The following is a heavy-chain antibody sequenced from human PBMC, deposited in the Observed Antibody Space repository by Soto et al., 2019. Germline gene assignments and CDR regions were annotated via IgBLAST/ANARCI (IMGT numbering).Heavy chain of an antibody. Sequence: RGSLRLSCAASGFTFSDYYMSWIRQAPGKGLEWVSYISSSGSTIYYADSVKGRFTISRDNAKNSLYLQMNSLRAEDTAVYYCARDPFLTYGDYLFDYWGQGTLVTVSS. J-gene: IGHJ4*02. V-gene: IGHV3-11*01. CDR2: ISSSGSTI. CDR3: ARDPFLTYGDYLFDY. D-gene: IGHD4-17*01. CDR1: GFTFSDYY.